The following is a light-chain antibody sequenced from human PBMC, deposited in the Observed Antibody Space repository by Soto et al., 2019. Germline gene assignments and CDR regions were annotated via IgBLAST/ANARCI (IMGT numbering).Light chain of an antibody. V-gene: IGLV1-44*01. CDR1: RSNIGTYT. J-gene: IGLJ2*01. Sequence: QSVLTQSPSASGTPGQRVTISCSGSRSNIGTYTVNWYQQLPGTAPTLLIYRNHQRPSGVPDRFSGSKSGTSASLAIGGPQYEGAADYYCAAWDDSLRAVVFGGGTKHTV. CDR3: AAWDDSLRAVV. CDR2: RNH.